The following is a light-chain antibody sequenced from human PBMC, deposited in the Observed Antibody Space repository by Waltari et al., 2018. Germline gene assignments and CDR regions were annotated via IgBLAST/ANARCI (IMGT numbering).Light chain of an antibody. Sequence: QSALTQPPSASGSPGQSVTISCTGTSSDVGGFDYVSWYQQHPGKVPRLMIYEVSKRPAGGPGRFSGSKVGITASLTVSGLQVEDEADYYCSSFAGSSQMLFGGGTKLTVL. V-gene: IGLV2-8*01. CDR3: SSFAGSSQML. CDR2: EVS. CDR1: SSDVGGFDY. J-gene: IGLJ2*01.